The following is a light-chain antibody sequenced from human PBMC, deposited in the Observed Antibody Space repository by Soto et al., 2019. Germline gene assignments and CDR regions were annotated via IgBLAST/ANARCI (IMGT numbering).Light chain of an antibody. CDR2: AAS. J-gene: IGKJ5*01. Sequence: DIQMTQSPSSLSASVGDRVTITCRASQGISNYLAWYQQKPGKVPKLVIYAASTLQSGVTSRFSASGSRTDFTLTISSLQPEDVATCYGPTYNSAPQITFGQGTRLAIK. CDR1: QGISNY. V-gene: IGKV1-27*01. CDR3: PTYNSAPQIT.